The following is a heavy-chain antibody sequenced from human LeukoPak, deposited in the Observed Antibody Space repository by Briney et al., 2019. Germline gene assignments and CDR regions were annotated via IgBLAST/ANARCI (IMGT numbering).Heavy chain of an antibody. J-gene: IGHJ3*02. Sequence: GGSLRLSCAASGFTFSHYYMSWVRQAPGKGLEWVANIKQGGSEQFYLDSVKGRFTISRDNAKNALYLQMHSLRVEDTAVYYCARESIVVVPTTMDDASDIWGQGTMVTVSS. V-gene: IGHV3-7*01. CDR1: GFTFSHYY. CDR2: IKQGGSEQ. D-gene: IGHD2-2*01. CDR3: ARESIVVVPTTMDDASDI.